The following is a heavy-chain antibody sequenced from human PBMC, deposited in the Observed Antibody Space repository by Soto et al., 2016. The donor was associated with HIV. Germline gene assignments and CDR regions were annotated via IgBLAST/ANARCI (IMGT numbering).Heavy chain of an antibody. CDR3: ARCGGYMSPQFP. J-gene: IGHJ5*02. D-gene: IGHD2-2*02. CDR1: NDSMNNFY. CDR2: IYYSGST. Sequence: QVQLQESGPSLVKPSETLSLTCTVSNDSMNNFYWNWIRQPPGKEMEWIGYIYYSGSTNYNPSLKSRVTISIDKSGNQFSLKLNSVTDADTAVYYCARCGGYMSPQFPWGQGIQRHRLL. V-gene: IGHV4-59*01.